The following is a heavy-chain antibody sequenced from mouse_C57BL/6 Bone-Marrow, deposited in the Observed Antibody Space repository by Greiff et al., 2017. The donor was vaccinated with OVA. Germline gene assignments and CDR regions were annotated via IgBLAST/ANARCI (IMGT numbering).Heavy chain of an antibody. CDR1: GFNIKNTY. D-gene: IGHD2-1*01. CDR3: ARNYLFAY. V-gene: IGHV14-3*01. CDR2: IDPANGNT. Sequence: VQLQQSVAELVRPGASVKLSCTASGFNIKNTYMPWVKQRPEQGLEWIGRIDPANGNTKYAPKFQGKATITADTSSNTAYLQLSSLTSEDTAIYYCARNYLFAYWGQGTLVTVSA. J-gene: IGHJ3*01.